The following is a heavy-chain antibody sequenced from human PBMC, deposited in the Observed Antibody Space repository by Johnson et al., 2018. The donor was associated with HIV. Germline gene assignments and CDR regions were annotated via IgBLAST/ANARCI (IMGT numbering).Heavy chain of an antibody. J-gene: IGHJ3*02. CDR1: GFTFSSYA. D-gene: IGHD5-18*01. CDR3: ARDSPRIQLWDDAFDI. CDR2: ISYDGSNK. V-gene: IGHV3-30-3*01. Sequence: QVQLVESGGGVVQPGRSLRLSCAASGFTFSSYAMHWVRQAPGKGLEWVAVISYDGSNKYYADFVKGRFTISRDNSKNTLYLQMNSRGAEDTAVYYCARDSPRIQLWDDAFDIWGQGTMVTVSS.